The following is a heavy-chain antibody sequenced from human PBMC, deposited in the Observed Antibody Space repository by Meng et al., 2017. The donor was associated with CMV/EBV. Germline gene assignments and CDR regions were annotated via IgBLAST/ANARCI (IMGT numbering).Heavy chain of an antibody. D-gene: IGHD6-13*01. Sequence: SGPTLVKPPQTLTLTCAFSGFSLTTSGVRVSWIRQPPGQALEWLARIDWDDDKFYSTSLKTRLTISKDTSKNQVVLTMTNMDPVDTATYYCARSRIAAAGTRRTYYYYGMDVWGQGTTVTVSS. CDR1: GFSLTTSGVR. CDR2: IDWDDDK. J-gene: IGHJ6*02. CDR3: ARSRIAAAGTRRTYYYYGMDV. V-gene: IGHV2-70D*14.